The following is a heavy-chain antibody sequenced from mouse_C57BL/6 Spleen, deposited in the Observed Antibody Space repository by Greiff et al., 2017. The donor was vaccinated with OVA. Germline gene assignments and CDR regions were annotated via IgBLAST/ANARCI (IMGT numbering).Heavy chain of an antibody. Sequence: QSCKASGYTFTSYWMQWVKQRPGQGLEWIGEIDPSASYTNYNQKFKGKATLTVDTSSSTAYMQLSSLTSEDSAVYYCAREGGYWGQGTTLTVSS. J-gene: IGHJ2*01. CDR1: GYTFTSYW. CDR3: AREGGY. V-gene: IGHV1-50*01. CDR2: IDPSASYT.